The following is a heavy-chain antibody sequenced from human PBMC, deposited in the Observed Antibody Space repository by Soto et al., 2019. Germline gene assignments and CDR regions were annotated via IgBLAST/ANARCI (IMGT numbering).Heavy chain of an antibody. D-gene: IGHD2-21*01. V-gene: IGHV4-31*03. J-gene: IGHJ5*02. CDR3: ARLRIATNNYKWFDP. CDR1: GAALNSENYY. CDR2: IYVTGAV. Sequence: PSETLSLTCSVSGAALNSENYYWSWIRQVPGKGLEWIGHIYVTGAVDYNPSLRDRITISQDTSERQFSLNLRLVTAADTAVYYCARLRIATNNYKWFDPWGQGTLVTVSS.